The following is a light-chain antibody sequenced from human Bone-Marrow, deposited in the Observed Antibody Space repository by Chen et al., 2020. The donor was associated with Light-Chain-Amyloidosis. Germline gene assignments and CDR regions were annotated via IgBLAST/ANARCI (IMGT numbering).Light chain of an antibody. Sequence: SHSLTLPPSVSVSPGHTASITCSGDDLPTKYAYWYQQKPGQAPVLVIHRDTERPSGISERFSGSSSGTTATLTISGVQAEDEADYHCQSADSSGTYEVIFGGGTKLTVL. CDR2: RDT. CDR3: QSADSSGTYEVI. V-gene: IGLV3-25*03. J-gene: IGLJ2*01. CDR1: DLPTKY.